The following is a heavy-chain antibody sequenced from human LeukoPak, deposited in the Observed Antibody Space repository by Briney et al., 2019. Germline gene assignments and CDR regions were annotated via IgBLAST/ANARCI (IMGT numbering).Heavy chain of an antibody. CDR2: ISSSGSTI. D-gene: IGHD6-19*01. J-gene: IGHJ4*02. Sequence: PGGSLRLSCAASGFTFSSYEMNWVRQAPGKGREWVSYISSSGSTIYYADSVKGRFTISRDNAKNSLYLQMNSLRAEDTAVYYCAREAVAGTKFDYWGQGTLVTVSS. CDR3: AREAVAGTKFDY. CDR1: GFTFSSYE. V-gene: IGHV3-48*03.